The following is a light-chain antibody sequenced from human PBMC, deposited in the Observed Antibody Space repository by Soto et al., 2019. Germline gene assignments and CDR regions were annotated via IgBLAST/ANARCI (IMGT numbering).Light chain of an antibody. Sequence: DIQLTQSPSTLSASVGDRVTITCRASQSISSWLAWNQQKPGKAPKFLIYKTSNLESGVPSSFSGSGSGTEFTLTIDSLQPDDFATYYCQYYNNYCWTFGQGTKVEIK. J-gene: IGKJ1*01. V-gene: IGKV1-5*03. CDR1: QSISSW. CDR3: QYYNNYCWT. CDR2: KTS.